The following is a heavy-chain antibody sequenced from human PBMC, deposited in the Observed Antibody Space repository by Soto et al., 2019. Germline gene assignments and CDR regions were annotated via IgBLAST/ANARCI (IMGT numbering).Heavy chain of an antibody. Sequence: EVQLLESGGDLVQPGGSLRLSCAASGFTFSSYAMSWVRQAAGKGLEWVSVISGSGVSTYYADSVKGRFTISRDNSKSTLYLQMNRLRGDGTALYYCAKAPPYSSSWFDYWGQGTLVTVSS. V-gene: IGHV3-23*01. J-gene: IGHJ5*01. CDR2: ISGSGVST. CDR3: AKAPPYSSSWFDY. CDR1: GFTFSSYA. D-gene: IGHD6-19*01.